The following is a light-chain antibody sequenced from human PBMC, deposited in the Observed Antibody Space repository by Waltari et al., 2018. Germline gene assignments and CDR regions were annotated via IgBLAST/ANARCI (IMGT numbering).Light chain of an antibody. CDR1: SSNIGGGYD. V-gene: IGLV1-40*01. CDR3: QSYDYSLSEV. CDR2: GNN. Sequence: QSVLTQSPSVSGAPGQRVTISCSGGSSNIGGGYDVHWYQQLPGRAPKLLIYGNNNRPSGVPDRFSGSKSGTSASLAITGLQAEDEADYYCQSYDYSLSEVFGTGTKLTVL. J-gene: IGLJ1*01.